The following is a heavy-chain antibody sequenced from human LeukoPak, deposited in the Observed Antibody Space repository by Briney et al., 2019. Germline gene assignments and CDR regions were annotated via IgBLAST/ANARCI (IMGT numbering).Heavy chain of an antibody. J-gene: IGHJ1*01. CDR2: IYYSGST. V-gene: IGHV4-31*03. CDR3: ARGFDSSGWSRAEYFQH. CDR1: GGSISSPSYY. Sequence: PSETLSLTCTVSGGSISSPSYYWGWIRQSPGKGLEWIGYIYYSGSTYYNPSLKSRVTISVDTSKNQFSLKLSSVTAADTAVYYCARGFDSSGWSRAEYFQHWGQGTLSPSPQ. D-gene: IGHD6-19*01.